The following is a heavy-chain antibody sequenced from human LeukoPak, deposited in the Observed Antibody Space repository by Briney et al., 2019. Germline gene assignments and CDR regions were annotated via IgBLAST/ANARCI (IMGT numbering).Heavy chain of an antibody. Sequence: GMSLRLSCAASGFTFSTYGIHWVPQAPGKGLEWVADISYDGSNKYYADSVKGRFTISRDNSKNTLYLQMNSLRAEDTAVYYCAKAIYSGSYYGLYFQHWGQGTLVTVSS. D-gene: IGHD1-26*01. V-gene: IGHV3-30*18. CDR2: ISYDGSNK. CDR1: GFTFSTYG. CDR3: AKAIYSGSYYGLYFQH. J-gene: IGHJ1*01.